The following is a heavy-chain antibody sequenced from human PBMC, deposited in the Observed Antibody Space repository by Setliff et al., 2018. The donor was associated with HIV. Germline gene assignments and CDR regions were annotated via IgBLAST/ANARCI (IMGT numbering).Heavy chain of an antibody. CDR2: NNPSGGQR. CDR1: GYTFTNYF. CDR3: AREAPDDHFDH. Sequence: GASVKVSCKASGYTFTNYFVHWVRQAPGQGLEWMGMNNPSGGQRSFAQKFQGRITVATATPTATSTGTVYMELSSLRSEDTAVYYCAREAPDDHFDHWGQGTQVTVSS. J-gene: IGHJ4*02. D-gene: IGHD1-1*01. V-gene: IGHV1-46*01.